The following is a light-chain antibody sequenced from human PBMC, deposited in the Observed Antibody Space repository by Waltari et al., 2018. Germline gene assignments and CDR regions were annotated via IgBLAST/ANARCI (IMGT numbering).Light chain of an antibody. CDR3: AAWDDSLNGVI. J-gene: IGLJ2*01. CDR2: YDD. V-gene: IGLV1-36*01. Sequence: QFVLTQPPSVSEAPRQRVTITCSGSSPNIGNPACTRYRQAPGKPPKLLIYYDDLLPSGVSDRFSGSKSGTSASLAISGLQSEDEAEYYCAAWDDSLNGVIFGGGTKLTVL. CDR1: SPNIGNPA.